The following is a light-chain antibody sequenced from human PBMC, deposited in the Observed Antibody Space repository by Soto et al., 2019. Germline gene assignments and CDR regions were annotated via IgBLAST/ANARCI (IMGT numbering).Light chain of an antibody. Sequence: EIVMTQSQATLSVSPGERATLSCRASQSISSNVGWYQQRPGQAPRLLIYGASTRATGIPARFSGSGSGTEFTLTIRSLDSEDCAVYYCQQYNTRRQITFGQGTRLEIK. CDR2: GAS. V-gene: IGKV3-15*01. J-gene: IGKJ5*01. CDR3: QQYNTRRQIT. CDR1: QSISSN.